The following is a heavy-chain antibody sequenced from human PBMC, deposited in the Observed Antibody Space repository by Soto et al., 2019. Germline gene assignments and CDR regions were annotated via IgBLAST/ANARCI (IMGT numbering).Heavy chain of an antibody. CDR1: VFTFSSYA. Sequence: GSLRLSCAAPVFTFSSYAMSWVRQAPGKGLEWVSAISGSGGSTYYADSVKGRFTISRDNSKNTLYLQMNSLRAEDTVVYYCAKDPRYYFDYWGQGTLVTVSS. CDR3: AKDPRYYFDY. CDR2: ISGSGGST. J-gene: IGHJ4*02. V-gene: IGHV3-23*01.